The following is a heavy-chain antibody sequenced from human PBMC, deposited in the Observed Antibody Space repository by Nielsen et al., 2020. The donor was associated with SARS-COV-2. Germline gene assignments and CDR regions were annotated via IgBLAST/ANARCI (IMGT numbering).Heavy chain of an antibody. CDR1: GFTFSGPA. V-gene: IGHV3-73*01. J-gene: IGHJ6*03. CDR2: IRSRLNSYAT. D-gene: IGHD6-19*01. Sequence: GGPLRLSCAASGFTFSGPAMHWVRQASGKGLEWVGRIRSRLNSYATAYAASVKGRFTISRDDSSNTAYLQMNSLKTEDTAVYYCARQDSSGWFKYYYYMDVWGKGTTVTVSS. CDR3: ARQDSSGWFKYYYYMDV.